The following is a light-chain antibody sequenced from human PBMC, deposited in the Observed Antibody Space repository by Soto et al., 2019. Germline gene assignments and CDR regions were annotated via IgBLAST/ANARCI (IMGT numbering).Light chain of an antibody. V-gene: IGLV2-14*02. CDR1: SSDVGAYDL. J-gene: IGLJ1*01. Sequence: QSVLTQPASVSGSPGQSITISCIGTSSDVGAYDLVSWYQQHPGTAPRLIIYENIRRPSTIASRFSGSKSGNTASLTISGLQAEDEADYYCSSYTGSSTSNYVFETGTKITVL. CDR2: ENI. CDR3: SSYTGSSTSNYV.